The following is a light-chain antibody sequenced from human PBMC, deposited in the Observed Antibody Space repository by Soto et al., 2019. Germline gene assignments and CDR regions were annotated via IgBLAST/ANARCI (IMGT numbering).Light chain of an antibody. Sequence: SYELTQPPSVAVAPGQAATITRGGYIIGSKSVHWYQQKPGQAPLLVIYADSDRPSGIPERFSGSNSGNTATLTISTVEAGDEAVYYCQVWDFVTEFGGGTKLTVL. CDR1: IIGSKS. CDR3: QVWDFVTE. CDR2: ADS. J-gene: IGLJ3*02. V-gene: IGLV3-21*02.